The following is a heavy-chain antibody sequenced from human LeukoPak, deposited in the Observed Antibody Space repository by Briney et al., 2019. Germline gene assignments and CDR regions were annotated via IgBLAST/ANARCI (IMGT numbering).Heavy chain of an antibody. J-gene: IGHJ6*02. D-gene: IGHD5-12*01. CDR1: GGSIRSDDSY. CDR3: ARDRWMKAGNIWLHYGMDV. Sequence: SETLSLTCSVSGGSIRSDDSYWTWIRQSPGKGLEWIGYMYYSGNTYYNPSLKSRVTISEDRFKGQISLRLASLTAADTAVYYCARDRWMKAGNIWLHYGMDVWGQGITVTVSS. CDR2: MYYSGNT. V-gene: IGHV4-30-4*01.